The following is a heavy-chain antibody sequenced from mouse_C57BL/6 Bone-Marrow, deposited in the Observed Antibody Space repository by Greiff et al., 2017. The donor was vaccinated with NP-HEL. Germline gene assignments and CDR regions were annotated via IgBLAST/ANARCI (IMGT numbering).Heavy chain of an antibody. V-gene: IGHV1-22*01. CDR2: INPNNGGT. J-gene: IGHJ1*03. Sequence: VQLKESGPELVKPGASVKMSCKASGYTFTDYNMHWVKQSHGKSLEWIGYINPNNGGTSYNQKFKGKATLTVNKSSSTAYMELRSLTSEDSAVYYCASTVVAKGFYWYFDVWGTGTTVTVSS. D-gene: IGHD1-1*01. CDR3: ASTVVAKGFYWYFDV. CDR1: GYTFTDYN.